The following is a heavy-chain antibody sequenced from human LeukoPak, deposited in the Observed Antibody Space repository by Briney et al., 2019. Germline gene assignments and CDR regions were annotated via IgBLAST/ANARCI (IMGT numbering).Heavy chain of an antibody. CDR1: GYTFTSYG. CDR2: ISAYNGNT. CDR3: VTAPILVSAWGDPRFDP. Sequence: ASVKVSCKASGYTFTSYGISWVRQAPGQGLEWMGWISAYNGNTNYAQKLQGRVTMTTDTSTSTAYMELSSLSSEDSAVYYCVTAPILVSAWGDPRFDPWGQGTLVTVSS. J-gene: IGHJ5*02. V-gene: IGHV1-18*01. D-gene: IGHD5/OR15-5a*01.